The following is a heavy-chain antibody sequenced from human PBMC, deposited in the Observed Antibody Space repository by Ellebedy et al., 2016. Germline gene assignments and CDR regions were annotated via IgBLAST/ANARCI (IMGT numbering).Heavy chain of an antibody. D-gene: IGHD3-10*01. J-gene: IGHJ4*02. CDR3: ARGKGLQLWFIYYFDY. V-gene: IGHV1-3*01. Sequence: ASVKVSXXASGYTFTGYPIHWVRQVPGQRFEWMGWIDGGSGKTKYSEKFQGRVTITGDTSASRVYLDLSSLRPEDTAVYYCARGKGLQLWFIYYFDYWGQGTQVTVSS. CDR2: IDGGSGKT. CDR1: GYTFTGYP.